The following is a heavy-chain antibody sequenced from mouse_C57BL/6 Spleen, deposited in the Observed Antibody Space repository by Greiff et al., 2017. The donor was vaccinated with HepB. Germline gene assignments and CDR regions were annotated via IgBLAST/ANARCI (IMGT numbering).Heavy chain of an antibody. Sequence: VQLQQSGPELVKPGASVKISCKASGYSFTGYYMNWVKQSPEKSLEWIGEINPSTGGTTYNQKFKAKATLTVDKSSSIADMQLKSLTSADSAVYYCARSGDYYSYAMDYWGQGTSVTVSS. CDR2: INPSTGGT. J-gene: IGHJ4*01. CDR3: ARSGDYYSYAMDY. D-gene: IGHD1-1*01. V-gene: IGHV1-42*01. CDR1: GYSFTGYY.